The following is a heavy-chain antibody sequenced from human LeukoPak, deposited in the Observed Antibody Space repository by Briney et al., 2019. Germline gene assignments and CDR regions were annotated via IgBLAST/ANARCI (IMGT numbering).Heavy chain of an antibody. Sequence: SDTLSLTYAVYGGSFSEYYWSWLRQPPGKGLEWIGEINHSGSTNYNPSLKSRVTISVDTSKNQFSLKLSSVTAADTGVYYCARGLGRVTTVIRGFDPWGQGTLVTVSS. CDR3: ARGLGRVTTVIRGFDP. V-gene: IGHV4-34*01. D-gene: IGHD4-17*01. CDR1: GGSFSEYY. CDR2: INHSGST. J-gene: IGHJ5*02.